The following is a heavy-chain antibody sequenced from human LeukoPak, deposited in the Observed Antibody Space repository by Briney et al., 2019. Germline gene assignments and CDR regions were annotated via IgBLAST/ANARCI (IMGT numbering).Heavy chain of an antibody. D-gene: IGHD3-22*01. J-gene: IGHJ4*02. CDR3: ARDNYYYDSSGYYHFDY. Sequence: GGSLRLSCAASGFTFSTYNMNWVRQAPGKGLEWVSSISSSSSYIYYADSVKGRFTISRDSAKNSLYLQMSSLRAEDTAVYYCARDNYYYDSSGYYHFDYWGQGTLVTVSS. CDR1: GFTFSTYN. V-gene: IGHV3-21*01. CDR2: ISSSSSYI.